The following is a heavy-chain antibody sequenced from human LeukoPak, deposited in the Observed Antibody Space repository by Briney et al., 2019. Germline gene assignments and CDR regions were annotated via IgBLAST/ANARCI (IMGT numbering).Heavy chain of an antibody. J-gene: IGHJ4*02. CDR1: GASFSGYY. CDR3: ARGGLVLAAIDY. D-gene: IGHD2-2*01. Sequence: SETLSLTCAVYGASFSGYYWSWVRLPPGKGLEWIGEINHSGSTNYNPSLKSRVTISVDKSKNQFSLKLSSVAAADTAVYYCARGGLVLAAIDYWGQGTLVTVSS. CDR2: INHSGST. V-gene: IGHV4-34*01.